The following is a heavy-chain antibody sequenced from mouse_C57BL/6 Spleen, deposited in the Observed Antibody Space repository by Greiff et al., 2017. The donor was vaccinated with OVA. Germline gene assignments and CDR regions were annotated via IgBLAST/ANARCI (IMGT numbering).Heavy chain of an antibody. CDR3: ARGKTAQAFYFDY. V-gene: IGHV5-17*01. CDR2: ISSGSSTI. Sequence: DVMLVESGGGLVKPGGSLKLSCAASGFTFSDYGMHWVRQAPEKGLEWVAYISSGSSTIYYADTVKGRFTISRDNAKNTLFLQMTSLRSEDTAMYYCARGKTAQAFYFDYWGQGTTLTVSS. J-gene: IGHJ2*01. CDR1: GFTFSDYG. D-gene: IGHD3-2*02.